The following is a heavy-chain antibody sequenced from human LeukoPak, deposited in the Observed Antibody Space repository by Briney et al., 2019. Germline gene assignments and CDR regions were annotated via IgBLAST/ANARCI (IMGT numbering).Heavy chain of an antibody. CDR1: GGSIRSYY. Sequence: SETLSLTCTVSGGSIRSYYWSWIRQPPGKGLEWVGYIYYSGGTNYNPSLKSRVTISVDTSKNQFSLKLSSVTAADTAVYYCARLSTMSTAANIFDYWGQGTLVTVSS. CDR3: ARLSTMSTAANIFDY. V-gene: IGHV4-59*01. CDR2: IYYSGGT. J-gene: IGHJ4*02. D-gene: IGHD6-6*01.